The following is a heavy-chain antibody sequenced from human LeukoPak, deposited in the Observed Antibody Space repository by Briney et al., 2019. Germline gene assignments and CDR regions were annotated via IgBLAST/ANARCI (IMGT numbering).Heavy chain of an antibody. V-gene: IGHV1-2*02. CDR3: ARGPILGLDY. CDR2: INPNTGGP. CDR1: GYAFTDYY. Sequence: SCKASGYAFTDYYIHWVRQAPGLGLEWMGWINPNTGGPIYAQRFQGRVTLTRDTSVTTVYMEVSSLTSDDTAVYYCARGPILGLDYWGQGTLVTVSS. D-gene: IGHD3-16*01. J-gene: IGHJ4*02.